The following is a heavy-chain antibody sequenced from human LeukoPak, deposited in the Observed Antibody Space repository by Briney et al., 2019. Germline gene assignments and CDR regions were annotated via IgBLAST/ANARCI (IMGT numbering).Heavy chain of an antibody. Sequence: SETLSLTCTVSGGSISSYYWSWIRQTPGKGLEWIGYIYYSGSTNYNPSLKRRVAISVDTSKNQFSLKLSSVTAADTAVYYCARLYSGSINDAFDIWGQGTMVTVSS. CDR2: IYYSGST. CDR3: ARLYSGSINDAFDI. V-gene: IGHV4-59*01. J-gene: IGHJ3*02. D-gene: IGHD1-26*01. CDR1: GGSISSYY.